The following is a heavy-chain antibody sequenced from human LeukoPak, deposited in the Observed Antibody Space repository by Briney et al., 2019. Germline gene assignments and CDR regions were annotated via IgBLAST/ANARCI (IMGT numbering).Heavy chain of an antibody. CDR2: IKQDGSEK. J-gene: IGHJ4*02. CDR1: GFTFSRYG. D-gene: IGHD5-24*01. Sequence: PGRSLRLSCAASGFTFSRYGMHWVRQAPGKGLEWVANIKQDGSEKYYVDSVKGRFTISRDNAKNSLYLQMNSLRAEDTAVYYCAREGRWLHLDYWGQGTLVTVSS. V-gene: IGHV3-7*01. CDR3: AREGRWLHLDY.